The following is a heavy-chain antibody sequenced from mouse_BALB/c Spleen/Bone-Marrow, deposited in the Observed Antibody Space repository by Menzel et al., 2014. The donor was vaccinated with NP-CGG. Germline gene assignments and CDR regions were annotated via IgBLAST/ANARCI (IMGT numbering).Heavy chain of an antibody. V-gene: IGHV1-4*01. Sequence: VQLQQSGAELARLGASVKMSCKASGYTFTSYTMHWVKQRPGQGLEWIGYINPSSGYTNYNQKFKDKATLTADKSSSTAYMQLSSLTSEDSAVYYCARAAYYRYDEGAWFAYWGQGTLVTVSA. D-gene: IGHD2-14*01. CDR2: INPSSGYT. CDR1: GYTFTSYT. CDR3: ARAAYYRYDEGAWFAY. J-gene: IGHJ3*01.